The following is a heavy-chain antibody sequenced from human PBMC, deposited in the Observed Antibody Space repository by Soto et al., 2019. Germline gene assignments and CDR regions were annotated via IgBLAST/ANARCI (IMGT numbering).Heavy chain of an antibody. CDR3: ARERHSSGYYAPFDY. J-gene: IGHJ4*02. Sequence: QVQLVQSGAEVKKPGSSVKVSCKASGGTFSSYTISWVRQAPGQGLEWMGRIIPILGIANYAQKFQGRVTITADKSTSTAYMELSSLRSEDTAVDYCARERHSSGYYAPFDYWGQGTMVTVSS. D-gene: IGHD3-22*01. V-gene: IGHV1-69*08. CDR2: IIPILGIA. CDR1: GGTFSSYT.